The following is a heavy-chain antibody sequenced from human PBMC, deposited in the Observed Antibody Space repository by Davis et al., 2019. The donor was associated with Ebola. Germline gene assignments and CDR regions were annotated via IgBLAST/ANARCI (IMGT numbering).Heavy chain of an antibody. CDR3: ASSPGYSYDKRLDY. CDR1: GGSSTGNH. Sequence: MPSETLSLTCPVYGGSSTGNHWRWVRQPPGKGLEWIGETNHSGSTNYNPSLKCRVTISVDTSKNQFSLKLSSVTAADTAVYYCASSPGYSYDKRLDYWGQGILVTVSS. J-gene: IGHJ4*02. V-gene: IGHV4-34*01. CDR2: TNHSGST. D-gene: IGHD5-18*01.